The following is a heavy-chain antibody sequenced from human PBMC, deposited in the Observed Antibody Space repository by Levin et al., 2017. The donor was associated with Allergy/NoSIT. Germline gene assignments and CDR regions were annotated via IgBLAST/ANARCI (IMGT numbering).Heavy chain of an antibody. CDR2: INSDGSST. V-gene: IGHV3-74*01. Sequence: GESLKISCAASGFTFSSYWMHWVRQAPGKGLVWVSRINSDGSSTSYADSVKGRFTISRDNAKNTLYLQMNSMRDEDTAVYYCARALHPWVYYYGMDVWGQGTTVTVSS. CDR3: ARALHPWVYYYGMDV. D-gene: IGHD3-16*01. J-gene: IGHJ6*02. CDR1: GFTFSSYW.